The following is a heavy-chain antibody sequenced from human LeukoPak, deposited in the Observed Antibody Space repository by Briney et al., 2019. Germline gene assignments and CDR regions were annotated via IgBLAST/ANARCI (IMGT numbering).Heavy chain of an antibody. CDR2: IYTSGST. CDR3: ARVSCTSSSCSYYYYMDV. Sequence: SETLSPTCTVSGVSISTYYWSWIRQPAGKGLEWIGRIYTSGSTNYNPSLKSRVTMSIDTSKNQFSLKLSSVTAADTAVYHCARVSCTSSSCSYYYYMDVWGKGTTVTVSS. CDR1: GVSISTYY. V-gene: IGHV4-4*07. J-gene: IGHJ6*03. D-gene: IGHD2-15*01.